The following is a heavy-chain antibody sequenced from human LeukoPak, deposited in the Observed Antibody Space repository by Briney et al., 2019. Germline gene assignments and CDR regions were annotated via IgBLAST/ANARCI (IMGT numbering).Heavy chain of an antibody. V-gene: IGHV3-23*01. D-gene: IGHD3-10*01. CDR2: IRGGGGST. CDR3: AKEKGYYYGSLETNWFDP. Sequence: PGGSLRLSCAASGFTFSSYAMSWVRQAPGKGLEWVAAIRGGGGSTYYADSVKGRFTISRDNSKNTLYLQMNSLRAEDTAVYYCAKEKGYYYGSLETNWFDPWGQGTLVTVSS. J-gene: IGHJ5*02. CDR1: GFTFSSYA.